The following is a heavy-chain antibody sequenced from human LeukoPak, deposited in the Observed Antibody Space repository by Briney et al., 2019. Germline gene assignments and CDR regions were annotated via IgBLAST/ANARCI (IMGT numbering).Heavy chain of an antibody. CDR3: ARDPNYDFWSGYYVGMDV. CDR2: ISSSGSTV. CDR1: GFTFSDYY. V-gene: IGHV3-11*01. D-gene: IGHD3-3*01. J-gene: IGHJ6*02. Sequence: GGSLRLSCAASGFTFSDYYMSWIRQAPGKGLEGVSYISSSGSTVYYADSVKGRFTISRDNAKNSLYLQMNSPRAEDTAVYYCARDPNYDFWSGYYVGMDVWGQGTTVTVSS.